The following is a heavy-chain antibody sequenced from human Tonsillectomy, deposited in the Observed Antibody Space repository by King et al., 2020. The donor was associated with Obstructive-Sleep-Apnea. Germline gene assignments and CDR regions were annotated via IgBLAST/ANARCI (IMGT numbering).Heavy chain of an antibody. CDR3: AKAAAGYYDSSGYYLGY. Sequence: VQLVESGGGLVQPGGSLRLSCAASGFTFTSYAMSWVRQAPGKGLEWVSAVSGSAGSTYYADSVKGRFTISRDNSKNTLYLHMNSLRAEDTAVYYCAKAAAGYYDSSGYYLGYWGQGTLVTVSS. CDR2: VSGSAGST. J-gene: IGHJ4*02. CDR1: GFTFTSYA. V-gene: IGHV3-23*04. D-gene: IGHD3-22*01.